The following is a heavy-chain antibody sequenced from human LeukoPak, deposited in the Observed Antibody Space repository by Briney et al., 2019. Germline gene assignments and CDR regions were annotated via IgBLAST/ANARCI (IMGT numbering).Heavy chain of an antibody. J-gene: IGHJ4*02. D-gene: IGHD2-8*01. V-gene: IGHV3-23*01. Sequence: GGSLRLSCAASGFGFSSYSMNWVRQAPGKGLEWVSVISGSGGSTYYADSVKGRFTISRDNSKNTLYLQMNSLRAEDTAVYYCAKVGCTNGVCHRLDYWGQGTLVTVSS. CDR1: GFGFSSYS. CDR3: AKVGCTNGVCHRLDY. CDR2: ISGSGGST.